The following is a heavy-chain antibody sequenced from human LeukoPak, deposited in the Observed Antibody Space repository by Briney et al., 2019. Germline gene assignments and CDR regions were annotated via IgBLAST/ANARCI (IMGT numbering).Heavy chain of an antibody. Sequence: GGSLRLSCAGSGFRFSDFYMAWMRQTPGKGLQRVSFFDRGRDGKGHADSVKGRFTISRDTDKNSLYLQMNSLRDEDTAVYYCARVGLGYRYDNWFDPWGQGTLVTVSS. D-gene: IGHD5-18*01. CDR2: FDRGRDGK. CDR1: GFRFSDFY. V-gene: IGHV3-11*06. J-gene: IGHJ5*02. CDR3: ARVGLGYRYDNWFDP.